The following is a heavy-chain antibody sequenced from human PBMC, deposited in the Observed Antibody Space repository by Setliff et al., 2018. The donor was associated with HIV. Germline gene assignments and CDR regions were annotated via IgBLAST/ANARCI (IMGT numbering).Heavy chain of an antibody. CDR1: GFTLSTYS. V-gene: IGHV3-7*03. J-gene: IGHJ4*02. CDR2: IKGDGSAE. D-gene: IGHD3-22*01. CDR3: ASSRPPDDSSGFLDH. Sequence: PGGSLRLSCVASGFTLSTYSMNWARQAPGQGLEWVANIKGDGSAEYYVDSAKGRFTISRDNAKNSLYLQMNSLRAEDTAIYYCASSRPPDDSSGFLDHWGQGTLVTVSS.